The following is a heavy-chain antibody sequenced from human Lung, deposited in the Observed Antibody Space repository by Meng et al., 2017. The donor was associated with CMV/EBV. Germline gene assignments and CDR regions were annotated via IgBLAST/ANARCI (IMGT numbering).Heavy chain of an antibody. CDR2: IYPGDSDT. CDR3: ARPGYYASSDYFGTFDS. J-gene: IGHJ3*02. CDR1: GYSFTNYW. V-gene: IGHV5-51*01. D-gene: IGHD3-3*01. Sequence: GGSLRLXCQGSGYSFTNYWIAWVRQMPGKGLEWMGIIYPGDSDTRYSPSFQGHVTILADKSINTAYLKWSSLKATDTAVYYCARPGYYASSDYFGTFDSXGQGXLVTVSS.